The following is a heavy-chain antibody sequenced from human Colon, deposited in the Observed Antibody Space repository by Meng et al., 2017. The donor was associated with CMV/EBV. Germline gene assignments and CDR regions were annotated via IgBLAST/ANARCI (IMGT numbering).Heavy chain of an antibody. D-gene: IGHD7-27*01. V-gene: IGHV3-9*01. J-gene: IGHJ6*02. CDR1: GFRFDHYA. Sequence: SLKISCIGSGFRFDHYAMHWVRQGPGKGLEWVSGISWNSLTEYVGSVKGRFTISRDNAKNSLYLQMDNLKAEDTAVYYCVKDMPPTNWGSGGLDVWGQGTTVTVSS. CDR2: ISWNSLT. CDR3: VKDMPPTNWGSGGLDV.